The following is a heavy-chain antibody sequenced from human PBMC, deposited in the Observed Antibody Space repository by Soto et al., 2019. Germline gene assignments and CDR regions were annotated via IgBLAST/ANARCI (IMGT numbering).Heavy chain of an antibody. CDR3: ARGDCVGGTCYSLAGSFYYYMDV. D-gene: IGHD2-15*01. V-gene: IGHV3-74*01. CDR2: INSDGSVS. J-gene: IGHJ6*03. CDR1: GFTFSNYW. Sequence: EVQLVESGGGLVQPGGSLRLSCAASGFTFSNYWMYWVRQAPGKGLVWVSRINSDGSVSSYADSVKGRLTISRDNVKYILYMQMDGLRAEDRALYFFARGDCVGGTCYSLAGSFYYYMDVWGKGSTVTVCS.